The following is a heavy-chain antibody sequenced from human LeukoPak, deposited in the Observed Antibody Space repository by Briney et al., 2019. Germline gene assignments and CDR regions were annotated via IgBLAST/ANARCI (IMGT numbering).Heavy chain of an antibody. J-gene: IGHJ4*02. CDR2: IYYGGSA. V-gene: IGHV4-39*07. Sequence: SSETLSLTCTVSGGSVGSSNYYWGWSRQPPGKGLEWIGTIYYGGSADYNPSLKSRVTLSVDTSENQFSLKLSSVTAADTAVYYCARADGDLRFPFDYWGQGTLVTVSS. CDR3: ARADGDLRFPFDY. CDR1: GGSVGSSNYY. D-gene: IGHD5-12*01.